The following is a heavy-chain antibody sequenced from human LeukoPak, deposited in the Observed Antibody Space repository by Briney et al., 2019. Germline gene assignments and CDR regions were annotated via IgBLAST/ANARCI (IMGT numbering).Heavy chain of an antibody. CDR3: ARDGGMATMGWDTYYFDY. D-gene: IGHD5-24*01. CDR1: GGTFSSYA. Sequence: SVKVSCKASGGTFSSYAISWVRQAPGQGLEWMGRIIPIFGTANHAQKFQGRVTITTDESTSTAYMELSSLRSEDTAVYYCARDGGMATMGWDTYYFDYWGQGTLVTVSS. CDR2: IIPIFGTA. J-gene: IGHJ4*02. V-gene: IGHV1-69*05.